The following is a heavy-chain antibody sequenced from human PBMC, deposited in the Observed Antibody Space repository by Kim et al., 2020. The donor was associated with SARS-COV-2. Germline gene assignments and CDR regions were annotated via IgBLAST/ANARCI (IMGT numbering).Heavy chain of an antibody. D-gene: IGHD6-19*01. V-gene: IGHV3-30*18. CDR3: AKHKAVAGTGDAFDI. CDR1: GFTFSSYG. J-gene: IGHJ3*02. Sequence: GGSLRLSCAASGFTFSSYGMHWVRQAPGKGLEWVAVISYDGSNKYYADSVKGRFTISRDNSKNTLYLQMNSLRAEDTAVYYCAKHKAVAGTGDAFDIWGQGTMVTVSS. CDR2: ISYDGSNK.